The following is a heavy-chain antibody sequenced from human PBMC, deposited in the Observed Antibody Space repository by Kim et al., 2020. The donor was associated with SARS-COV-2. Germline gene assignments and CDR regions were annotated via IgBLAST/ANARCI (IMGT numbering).Heavy chain of an antibody. Sequence: GGSLRPSCATSGSSFSNTWMTWVRQAPGKGLQWVGYTKTKPDGGTTDYAAPVRGRFTISRDESKNMLYLQMNTLKTEDTTVYYCSTYRPPPYF. J-gene: IGHJ2*01. V-gene: IGHV3-15*01. CDR1: GSSFSNTW. CDR2: TKTKPDGGTT. D-gene: IGHD1-26*01. CDR3: STYRPPPYF.